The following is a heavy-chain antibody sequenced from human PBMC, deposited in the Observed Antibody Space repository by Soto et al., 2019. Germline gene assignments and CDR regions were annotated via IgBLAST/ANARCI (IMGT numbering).Heavy chain of an antibody. CDR2: MNPNSGNT. CDR3: AITHLRFGEHHY. J-gene: IGHJ4*02. V-gene: IGHV1-8*01. Sequence: QVQLVQSGAEVKKPGASVKVSCKASGYTFTSYDINWVRQATGQGLEWMGWMNPNSGNTGYAQKFQGRFTMTRNTSISTVYMELSSLRSEDTAVYYCAITHLRFGEHHYWGQGTLVTVSS. CDR1: GYTFTSYD. D-gene: IGHD3-10*01.